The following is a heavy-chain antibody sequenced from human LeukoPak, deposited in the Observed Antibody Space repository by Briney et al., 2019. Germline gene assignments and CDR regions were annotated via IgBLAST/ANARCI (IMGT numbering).Heavy chain of an antibody. CDR3: ARAVYSSSWLFDY. CDR1: GGSISSYY. Sequence: SETLSLTCTVSGGSISSYYWSWIRQPPGKGLEWIGYIYYSGSTNYNPSLKSRVTMSVDTSKNQFSLKLSSVTAADTAVYYCARAVYSSSWLFDYWGQGTLVTVSS. D-gene: IGHD6-13*01. J-gene: IGHJ4*02. V-gene: IGHV4-59*12. CDR2: IYYSGST.